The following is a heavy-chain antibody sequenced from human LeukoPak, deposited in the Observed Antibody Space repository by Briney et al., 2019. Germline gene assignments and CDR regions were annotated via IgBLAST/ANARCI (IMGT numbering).Heavy chain of an antibody. CDR2: INTYNGNA. Sequence: GASVKVSCKASGYTFTTYGICWVRHAPGQGLEWMGWINTYNGNANSAQKFQDRVTMTRDTSTSTAYMDLRGLRSDDTAVYYCARVCNSGTCHSDSWGQGTLGTVSS. CDR1: GYTFTTYG. J-gene: IGHJ5*01. D-gene: IGHD2-15*01. CDR3: ARVCNSGTCHSDS. V-gene: IGHV1-18*01.